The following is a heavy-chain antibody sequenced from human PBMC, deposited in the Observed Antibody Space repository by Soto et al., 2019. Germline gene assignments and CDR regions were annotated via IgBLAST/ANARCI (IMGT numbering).Heavy chain of an antibody. CDR3: ARDMTRTVVPYFDF. Sequence: SVKVSCKASGGTFSNYVVNWVRQAPGQGLGWMGRIIPISGAANYAQKFQGRVTITADKSTSTSYMELSSPRSEDTAVCYCARDMTRTVVPYFDFWGQGTLVTVSS. J-gene: IGHJ4*02. D-gene: IGHD1-7*01. V-gene: IGHV1-69*06. CDR1: GGTFSNYV. CDR2: IIPISGAA.